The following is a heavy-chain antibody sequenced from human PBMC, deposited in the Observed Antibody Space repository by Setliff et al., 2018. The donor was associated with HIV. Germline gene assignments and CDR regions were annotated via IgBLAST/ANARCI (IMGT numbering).Heavy chain of an antibody. CDR2: INHSGST. CDR3: ARGATLLPGYSDRWEYFYMDV. V-gene: IGHV4-34*01. J-gene: IGHJ6*03. CDR1: GGSFTDIGGSFTVYY. Sequence: SETLSLTCAVFGGSFTDIGGSFTVYYWIWIRQPPGKGLEWIGEINHSGSTHYNPSLKSRFTLSVDTSKNQFSLKVNSVTAADTAVYYFARGATLLPGYSDRWEYFYMDVWGKGTTVTVSS. D-gene: IGHD5-12*01.